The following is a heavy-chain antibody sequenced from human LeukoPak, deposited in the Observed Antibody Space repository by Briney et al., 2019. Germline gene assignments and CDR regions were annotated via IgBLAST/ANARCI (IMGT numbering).Heavy chain of an antibody. D-gene: IGHD3-10*01. CDR1: GGSFSGYY. V-gene: IGHV4-34*01. J-gene: IGHJ5*02. CDR2: INHSGST. CDR3: ARGQNDYGSGSYYNVFFHLRGSWFDP. Sequence: PSETLSLTCAVYGGSFSGYYWSWIRQPPGKGLEWIGEINHSGSTNYNPSLKSRVTISVDTSKNQFSLKLSSVTAADTAVYYCARGQNDYGSGSYYNVFFHLRGSWFDPWGQGTLVTVSS.